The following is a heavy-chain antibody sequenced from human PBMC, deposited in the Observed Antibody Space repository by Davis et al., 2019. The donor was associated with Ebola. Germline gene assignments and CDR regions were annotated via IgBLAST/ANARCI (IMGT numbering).Heavy chain of an antibody. CDR2: GTSADT. V-gene: IGHV3-23*01. CDR3: AKETTATTDFDY. Sequence: GESLKISCAASGFIFSNAWMSWVRQAPGKGLEWVSTYGTSADTYYADSVKGRFTISRDNSKNTLYLQMNGLRVEDTAIYYCAKETTATTDFDYWGQGTLVTVSS. J-gene: IGHJ4*02. D-gene: IGHD4-17*01. CDR1: GFIFSNAW.